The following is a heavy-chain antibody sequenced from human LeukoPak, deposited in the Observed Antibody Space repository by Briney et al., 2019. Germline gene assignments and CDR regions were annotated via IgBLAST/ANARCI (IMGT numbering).Heavy chain of an antibody. CDR3: ARGYFDSSGYSNPFDL. CDR1: GASISSSC. D-gene: IGHD3-22*01. J-gene: IGHJ4*02. CDR2: IYYSGST. Sequence: SETLSLTCTVSGASISSSCWSWIRQSPGKGLEWIGYIYYSGSTNYNSSLQSRVTMSIDTSKNQFSLRLSSVTAADTAVYYCARGYFDSSGYSNPFDLWGQGALVTVSS. V-gene: IGHV4-59*01.